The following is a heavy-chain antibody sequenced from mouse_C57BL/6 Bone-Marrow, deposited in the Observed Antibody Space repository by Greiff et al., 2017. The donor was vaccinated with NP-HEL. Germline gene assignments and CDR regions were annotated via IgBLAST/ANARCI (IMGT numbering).Heavy chain of an antibody. CDR1: GYTFTSYW. J-gene: IGHJ1*03. Sequence: QVQLQQPGAELVMPGASVKLSCKASGYTFTSYWMHWVKQRPGQGLEWIGEIDPSDSYTNYNQKFKGKSTLTVDKSSSTAYMQLSSLTSEDAAVYYGAWGNWYFDVWGTGTTVTVSS. V-gene: IGHV1-69*01. CDR3: AWGNWYFDV. CDR2: IDPSDSYT.